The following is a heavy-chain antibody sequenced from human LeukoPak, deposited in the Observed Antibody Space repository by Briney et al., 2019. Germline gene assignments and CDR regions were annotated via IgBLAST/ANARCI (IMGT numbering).Heavy chain of an antibody. Sequence: GGSLRLSCVASGYTFDEHAMLWVRQAPGKGLEWVSVISGDGDTTYYADSLKGRFTISRDNSKNSLYLQFDSLSTEDTALYFCACYMAPQRPPYDAFDIWGQGTRVTVSS. CDR2: ISGDGDTT. D-gene: IGHD3-16*02. CDR3: ACYMAPQRPPYDAFDI. CDR1: GYTFDEHA. J-gene: IGHJ3*02. V-gene: IGHV3-43*02.